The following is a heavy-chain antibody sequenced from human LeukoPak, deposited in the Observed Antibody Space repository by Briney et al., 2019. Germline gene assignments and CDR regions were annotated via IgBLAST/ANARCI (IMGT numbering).Heavy chain of an antibody. V-gene: IGHV3-48*01. J-gene: IGHJ4*02. CDR3: ARFRTWGDKAFDY. CDR2: IGTTSGAI. D-gene: IGHD2-21*02. CDR1: GFTFNAFG. Sequence: GGSLRLSCAASGFTFNAFGMNWFRQAPGKGLEWVSYIGTTSGAIYYADSVKGRFTISRDSAKNSLYLQMNSLGAEDTAVYYCARFRTWGDKAFDYWGQGTLVTVSS.